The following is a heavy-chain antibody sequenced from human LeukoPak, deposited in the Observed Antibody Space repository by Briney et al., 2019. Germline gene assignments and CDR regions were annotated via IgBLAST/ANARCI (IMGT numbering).Heavy chain of an antibody. CDR3: ARDHQMATAFDY. J-gene: IGHJ4*02. CDR2: INGRSNYI. V-gene: IGHV3-21*01. Sequence: PGGSLRLSCAASGFTVSSNYMSWVRQAPGKGLEWVSSINGRSNYIYYADSVKGRFTISRDNAQSSLFLQMNSLRAEDTAVYYCARDHQMATAFDYWGQGTLVTVSS. CDR1: GFTVSSNY. D-gene: IGHD5-24*01.